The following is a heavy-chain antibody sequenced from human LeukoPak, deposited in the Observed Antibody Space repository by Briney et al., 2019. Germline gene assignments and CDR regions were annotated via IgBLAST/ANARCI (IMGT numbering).Heavy chain of an antibody. CDR2: ITPLFGTA. Sequence: VASVKVSCKASGGTFSKYTISWVRQRPGQGLEWMGGITPLFGTANYAQKFQGRVTITADESASTAYMELSSLRSEDTAVYYCARGRYYDFWSGYARYHAFDIWGQGTMVTVSS. D-gene: IGHD3-3*01. V-gene: IGHV1-69*13. CDR1: GGTFSKYT. J-gene: IGHJ3*02. CDR3: ARGRYYDFWSGYARYHAFDI.